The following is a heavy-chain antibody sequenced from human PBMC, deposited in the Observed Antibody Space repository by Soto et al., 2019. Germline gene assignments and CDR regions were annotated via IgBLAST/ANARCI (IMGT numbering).Heavy chain of an antibody. CDR3: AKDRMNHNSVWDPFAI. V-gene: IGHV3-23*01. J-gene: IGHJ3*02. CDR2: IGGGGDDT. CDR1: GFTFSNYA. Sequence: GGSLRLSCAASGFTFSNYAMSCVRQAPGKGLEWFSGIGGGGDDTYYADSVKGRFIISRDFSKSTLSLRLNGLRAEDTAVYYCAKDRMNHNSVWDPFAISAQRTIVTVSS. D-gene: IGHD2-15*01.